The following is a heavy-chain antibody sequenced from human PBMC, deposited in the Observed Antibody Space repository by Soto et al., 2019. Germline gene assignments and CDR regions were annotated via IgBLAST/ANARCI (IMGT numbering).Heavy chain of an antibody. V-gene: IGHV3-33*01. CDR2: MWYDESKK. D-gene: IGHD3-16*01. CDR1: GFTFNTYV. Sequence: QVQLVESGGGVVQPGGSLRLSCAASGFTFNTYVMHWVRQAPGKGLEWVALMWYDESKKYYGDSVRGRFTISRDNSRGTLYLQMNSLRVEDTAVYYCARGARDFDYWGQGTLVTVSS. J-gene: IGHJ4*02. CDR3: ARGARDFDY.